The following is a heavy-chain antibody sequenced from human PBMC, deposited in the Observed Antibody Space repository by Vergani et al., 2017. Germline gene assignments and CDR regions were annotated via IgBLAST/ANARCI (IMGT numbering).Heavy chain of an antibody. V-gene: IGHV4-34*01. CDR2: INHSGST. CDR3: SRGRIQLWLRDARYFDL. Sequence: QVQLQQWGAGLLKPSETLSLTCAVYGGSFSGYYWSWIRQPPRKGLEWIGEINHSGSTNYNPSLKSRVTISVDPSKNQFSLKLSSVTAAYTAVYYCSRGRIQLWLRDARYFDLWGRGTLVTVSS. D-gene: IGHD5-18*01. CDR1: GGSFSGYY. J-gene: IGHJ2*01.